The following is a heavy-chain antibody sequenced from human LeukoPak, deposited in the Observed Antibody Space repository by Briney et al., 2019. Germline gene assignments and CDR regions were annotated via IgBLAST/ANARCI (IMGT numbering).Heavy chain of an antibody. V-gene: IGHV3-21*01. CDR1: GFTFSSYS. CDR3: ARDFDYGSGSYYNDWFDP. D-gene: IGHD3-10*01. CDR2: ISSSSSYI. J-gene: IGHJ5*02. Sequence: GGSLRLSCAASGFTFSSYSMNWVRQAPGKGLEWVSSISSSSSYIYYADSVKGRFTISRDNAKNSLYLQMNSLRAEDTAVYYCARDFDYGSGSYYNDWFDPWGQGTLVTVSS.